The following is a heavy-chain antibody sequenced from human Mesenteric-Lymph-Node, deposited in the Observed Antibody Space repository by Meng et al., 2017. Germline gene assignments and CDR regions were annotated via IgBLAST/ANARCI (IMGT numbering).Heavy chain of an antibody. D-gene: IGHD6-19*01. J-gene: IGHJ4*02. CDR3: ARDNSGWYDY. Sequence: VQVRGSGPGRVKPSGTLSLTCAVSGGSISSTNWWSWVRQPPWKGLEWIGEIYHSGSTNYNPSLKSRVTISIDKSKNQFSLRLSSVTAADTAVYYCARDNSGWYDYWGQGTLVTVSS. CDR1: GGSISSTNW. V-gene: IGHV4-4*02. CDR2: IYHSGST.